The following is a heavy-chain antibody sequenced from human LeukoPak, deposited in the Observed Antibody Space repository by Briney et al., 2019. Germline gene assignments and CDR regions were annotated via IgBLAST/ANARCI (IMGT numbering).Heavy chain of an antibody. J-gene: IGHJ4*02. CDR1: GFTFSTSA. V-gene: IGHV3-23*01. Sequence: HPGGSLRLSCAASGFTFSTSAMSWVRRAPGKGLEWVSVISGSGSNTHYADSVKGRFTISRDNSKNTLYLRMNSLRAEDTAVYHCAKIKYGGESYGRVDYWGQGTLVTVSS. CDR2: ISGSGSNT. CDR3: AKIKYGGESYGRVDY. D-gene: IGHD3-16*01.